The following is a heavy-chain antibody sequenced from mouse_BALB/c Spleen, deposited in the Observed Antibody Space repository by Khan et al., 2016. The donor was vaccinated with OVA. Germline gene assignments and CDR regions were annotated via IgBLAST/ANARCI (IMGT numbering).Heavy chain of an antibody. CDR2: ILPGSGGT. J-gene: IGHJ2*01. D-gene: IGHD2-1*01. CDR3: TRTGNYRDYFDY. V-gene: IGHV1-9*01. Sequence: VQLQESGAELMKPGASVKISCKATGYTFSSYWIEWVKQRPGHGLEWIGEILPGSGGTNYNEKFKGKATFTADTSSNTAYMQLNSLTSEDSAVYYCTRTGNYRDYFDYWGQGTTLTVSS. CDR1: GYTFSSYW.